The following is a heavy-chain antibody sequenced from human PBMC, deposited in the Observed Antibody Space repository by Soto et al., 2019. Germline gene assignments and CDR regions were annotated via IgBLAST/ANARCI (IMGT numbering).Heavy chain of an antibody. D-gene: IGHD1-1*01. J-gene: IGHJ6*02. CDR3: AKDMEGYYYGMDV. CDR2: ISWNSGSI. V-gene: IGHV3-9*01. CDR1: GFTFDDYA. Sequence: EVQLVESGGGLVQPGRSLRLSCAASGFTFDDYAMHWVRQAPGKGLEWVSGISWNSGSIGYADSVKGRFTISRDNAKNALYLQMNSLRAEDTALYDCAKDMEGYYYGMDVWGQGTTVTVSS.